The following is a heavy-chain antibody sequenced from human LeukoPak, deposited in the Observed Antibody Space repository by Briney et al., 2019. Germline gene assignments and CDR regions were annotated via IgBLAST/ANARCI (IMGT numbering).Heavy chain of an antibody. CDR3: ARGRSQLERLSWRLFGELLPYRY. CDR2: IYYSGST. D-gene: IGHD3-10*01. V-gene: IGHV4-39*01. Sequence: SETLSLTCSVSGASISTSAYYWGWIRQPPGKGLEWIGSIYYSGSTYYNASLNSRVTISIDTSKNLFSLRLNSMTAADTAVYYCARGRSQLERLSWRLFGELLPYRYWGQGTLVTVSS. CDR1: GASISTSAYY. J-gene: IGHJ4*02.